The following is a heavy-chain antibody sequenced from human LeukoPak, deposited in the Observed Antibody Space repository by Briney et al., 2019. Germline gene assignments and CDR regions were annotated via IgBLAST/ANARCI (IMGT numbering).Heavy chain of an antibody. CDR1: GYTFTAYH. V-gene: IGHV1-2*02. Sequence: GASVKVSCKTSGYTFTAYHIHWVRQAPGQGLEWMGWINPNSGGANYVQRFQGRVTMTRDTSISTAYMELSSLRSDDTAVYFRARHCTGGSCYSVGPYWGQGTLVTVSS. D-gene: IGHD2-15*01. CDR3: ARHCTGGSCYSVGPY. J-gene: IGHJ4*02. CDR2: INPNSGGA.